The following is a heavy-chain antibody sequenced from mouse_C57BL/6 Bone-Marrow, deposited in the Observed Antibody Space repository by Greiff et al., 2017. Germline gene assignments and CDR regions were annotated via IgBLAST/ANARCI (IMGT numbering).Heavy chain of an antibody. Sequence: EVKLMESGGGLVKPGGSLKLSCAASGFTFSSYAMSWVRQTPEKRLEWVATISDGGSYTYYPDNVKGRFTISRDNAKNNLYLQRSHLKSEDTSMYYCARNLGPFDYWGQGTTLTVSS. D-gene: IGHD4-1*01. CDR1: GFTFSSYA. J-gene: IGHJ2*01. V-gene: IGHV5-4*03. CDR3: ARNLGPFDY. CDR2: ISDGGSYT.